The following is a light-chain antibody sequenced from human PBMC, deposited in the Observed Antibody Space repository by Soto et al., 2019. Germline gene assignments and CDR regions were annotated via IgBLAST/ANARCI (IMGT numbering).Light chain of an antibody. CDR1: QSINSN. V-gene: IGKV3-15*01. CDR3: QQYHNWPPIT. CDR2: GAS. Sequence: EIVMTQSPATLSVSPGERVTLSCRASQSINSNLAWYQQKPGQAPRLLIFGASIRATGIPARFSGSGSGAELTLTITSLQSEDFAVYYCQQYHNWPPITFGQGTRLEIK. J-gene: IGKJ5*01.